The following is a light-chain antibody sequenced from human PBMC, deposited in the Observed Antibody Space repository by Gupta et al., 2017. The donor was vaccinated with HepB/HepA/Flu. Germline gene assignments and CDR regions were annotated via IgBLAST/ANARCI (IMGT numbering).Light chain of an antibody. CDR3: QQHDKWPLT. J-gene: IGKJ4*01. V-gene: IGKV3-11*01. CDR1: QNVGNY. CDR2: DTS. Sequence: EIVSPQSPGTLSLSPGERATLSCRTSQNVGNYLAWYQQKPGQAPRLLMHDTSDRTTGIPARFSGSGSGTDFTLTISSLEPEDFAVYYCQQHDKWPLTFGGGTRVDIK.